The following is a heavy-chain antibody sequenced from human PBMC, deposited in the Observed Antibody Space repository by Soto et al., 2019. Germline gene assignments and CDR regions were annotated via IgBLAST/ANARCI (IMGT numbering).Heavy chain of an antibody. CDR1: GLTFDEYA. Sequence: PGGSLRLSCAASGLTFDEYALTWVRQAPGKGLEWVAGINWNGGSKGYADSVKGRFTTSRDNAKSSLYLQMNNLRAEDTAFYFCARATQSYYDTSGYYSYVHWGQGAQVTVS. CDR2: INWNGGSK. J-gene: IGHJ4*02. CDR3: ARATQSYYDTSGYYSYVH. V-gene: IGHV3-20*04. D-gene: IGHD3-22*01.